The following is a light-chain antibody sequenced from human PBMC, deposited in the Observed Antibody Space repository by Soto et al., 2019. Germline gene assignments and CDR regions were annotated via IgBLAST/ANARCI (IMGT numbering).Light chain of an antibody. CDR1: HRIISW. J-gene: IGKJ1*01. CDR2: KAS. V-gene: IGKV1-5*03. CDR3: QQYNNFPWT. Sequence: DIQMTQSPSTLSASVGDRVSITYQASHRIISWLAWYQQKPGKVPKVLIYKASNLESGVPSRFSGSGSGTEFTLTISSLQPDDFATYYCQQYNNFPWTFGQGTKVEI.